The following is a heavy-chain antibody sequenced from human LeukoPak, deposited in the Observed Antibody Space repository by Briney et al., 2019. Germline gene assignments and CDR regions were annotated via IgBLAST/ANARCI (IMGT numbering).Heavy chain of an antibody. CDR2: IWYDGSNK. CDR3: ARVGTTVTQYGMDV. V-gene: IGHV3-33*01. CDR1: GFTFSSYG. D-gene: IGHD4-17*01. J-gene: IGHJ6*02. Sequence: GGSLRLSCAASGFTFSSYGMHWVRQAPGKGLEWVAVIWYDGSNKYYADSVKGRFTISRDNSKNTLYLQMNSLRAEGTAVYYCARVGTTVTQYGMDVWGQGTTVTVSS.